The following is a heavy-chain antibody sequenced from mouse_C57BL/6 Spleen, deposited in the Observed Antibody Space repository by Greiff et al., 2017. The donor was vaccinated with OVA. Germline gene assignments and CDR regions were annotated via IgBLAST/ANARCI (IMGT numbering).Heavy chain of an antibody. CDR1: GYTFTSYW. V-gene: IGHV1-5*01. Sequence: VQLQQSGTVLARPGASVKMSCKTSGYTFTSYWMHWVKQRPGQGLEWIGAIYPGNSDTSYNQKFKGKAKLTAVTSASTAYMELSSLTNEDSAVYYCTRAPRYDYDGAWFAYWGQGTLVTVSA. CDR3: TRAPRYDYDGAWFAY. D-gene: IGHD2-4*01. CDR2: IYPGNSDT. J-gene: IGHJ3*01.